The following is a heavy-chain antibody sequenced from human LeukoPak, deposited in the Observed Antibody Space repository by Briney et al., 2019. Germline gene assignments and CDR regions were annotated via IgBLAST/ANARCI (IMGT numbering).Heavy chain of an antibody. CDR2: IRYDGSNK. V-gene: IGHV3-30*02. Sequence: GGSLRLSCAASGFTFSSYGMHWVRQAPGKGLEWVAFIRYDGSNKYYADSVKGRFTISRDNSKNTLYLQMNSLRAEDTAVYYCAKVRATYDSSGPWYFDYWGQGTLVTVFS. J-gene: IGHJ4*02. CDR1: GFTFSSYG. D-gene: IGHD3-22*01. CDR3: AKVRATYDSSGPWYFDY.